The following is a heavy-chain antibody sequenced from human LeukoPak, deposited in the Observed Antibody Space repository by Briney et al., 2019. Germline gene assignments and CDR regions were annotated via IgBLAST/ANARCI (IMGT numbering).Heavy chain of an antibody. CDR1: GGSFSGYY. Sequence: SETLSLTCAVYGGSFSGYYWSWIRQPPGKGLDWIGEINHSGSTNYNPSLKSRVTISVDTSKNQFSLKLSSVTAADTAVYYCARRRGSGSYYGIDYWGQGTLVTVSS. CDR3: ARRRGSGSYYGIDY. J-gene: IGHJ4*02. V-gene: IGHV4-34*01. D-gene: IGHD3-10*01. CDR2: INHSGST.